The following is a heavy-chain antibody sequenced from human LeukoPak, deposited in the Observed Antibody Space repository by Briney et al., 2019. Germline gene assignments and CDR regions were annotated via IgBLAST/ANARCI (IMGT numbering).Heavy chain of an antibody. CDR2: IIPIFGTA. V-gene: IGHV1-69*13. Sequence: EASVTVSCKASGGTFSSYAISWVRQAPGQGLEWMGGIIPIFGTANYAQKFQGRVTITADESTSTAYMELSSLRSEDTAVYYCARDSLDYYGSGSYDYWGQGTLVTVSS. CDR3: ARDSLDYYGSGSYDY. D-gene: IGHD3-10*01. CDR1: GGTFSSYA. J-gene: IGHJ4*02.